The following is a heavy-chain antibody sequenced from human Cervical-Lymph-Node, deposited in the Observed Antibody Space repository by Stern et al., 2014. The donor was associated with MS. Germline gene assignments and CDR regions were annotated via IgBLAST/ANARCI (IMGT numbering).Heavy chain of an antibody. Sequence: QVQLVESGAEVKKPGASVKVSCKTSGYIFTGYYIHWVRQAPGQGLEWMAWINPNTGGTKEAQKFQGRVTMSRDTSISTAYVELSSLTSDDTAVYYCARDQRGITIFGVVTDYYYLGMDVWGQGTTVTVSS. CDR2: INPNTGGT. V-gene: IGHV1-2*02. CDR3: ARDQRGITIFGVVTDYYYLGMDV. D-gene: IGHD3-3*01. J-gene: IGHJ6*02. CDR1: GYIFTGYY.